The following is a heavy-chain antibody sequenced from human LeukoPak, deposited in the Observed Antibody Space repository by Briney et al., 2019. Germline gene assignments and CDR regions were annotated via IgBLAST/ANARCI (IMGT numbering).Heavy chain of an antibody. D-gene: IGHD5-24*01. V-gene: IGHV4-59*01. CDR3: ARARDGYNFYFDY. CDR1: GGSINHYH. J-gene: IGHJ4*02. Sequence: SETLSLTCTVSGGSINHYHWNWIRQPPGKGLEWIGYIYYSGSTNYNPPLKSRVTISVDTSNNQFSLKLNSVTAADTAVYYCARARDGYNFYFDYWGQGTLVTVSS. CDR2: IYYSGST.